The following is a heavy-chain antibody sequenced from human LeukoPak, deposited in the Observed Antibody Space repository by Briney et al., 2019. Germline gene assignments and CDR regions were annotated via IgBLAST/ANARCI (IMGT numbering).Heavy chain of an antibody. CDR3: ARDSRDRYCNSTSCYNYYYMDV. V-gene: IGHV4-59*01. Sequence: SETLSLTCTVSGGSISSYYWSWIRQPPGKGLEWIGYIYYSGSTNCNPSLKSRVTISVDTSKNQFSLKLSSVTAADTAVYYCARDSRDRYCNSTSCYNYYYMDVWGKGTTVTVSS. D-gene: IGHD2-2*02. CDR1: GGSISSYY. CDR2: IYYSGST. J-gene: IGHJ6*03.